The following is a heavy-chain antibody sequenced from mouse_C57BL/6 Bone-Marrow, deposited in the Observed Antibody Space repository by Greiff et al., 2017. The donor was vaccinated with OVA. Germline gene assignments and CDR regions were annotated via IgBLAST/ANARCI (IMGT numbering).Heavy chain of an antibody. CDR1: GYTFTDYE. CDR3: KREGGGDYDWYFDV. V-gene: IGHV1-15*01. CDR2: IDPETGGT. D-gene: IGHD2-4*01. J-gene: IGHJ1*03. Sequence: VQLQQSGAELVRPGASVTLSCKASGYTFTDYEMHWVKQTPVHGLEWIGAIDPETGGTAYNQKFKGKAILTADKSSSTAYMELRSLTSEDSAVYYWKREGGGDYDWYFDVWGTGTTVTVSS.